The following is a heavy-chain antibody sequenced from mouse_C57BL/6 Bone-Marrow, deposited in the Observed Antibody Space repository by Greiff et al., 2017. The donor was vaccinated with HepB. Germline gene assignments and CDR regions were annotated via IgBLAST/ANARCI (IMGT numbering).Heavy chain of an antibody. CDR2: IDPSDSYT. D-gene: IGHD2-5*01. J-gene: IGHJ2*01. CDR3: ARGVVTTGFDY. V-gene: IGHV1-69*01. Sequence: QVQLQQPGAELVLPGASVKLSCKASGYTFTSYWMHWVKQRPGQGLEWIGEIDPSDSYTNYNQKFKGKSKLTVDKSSSTAYMQLSSRTSEDSAVYYCARGVVTTGFDYWGQGTTLTVSS. CDR1: GYTFTSYW.